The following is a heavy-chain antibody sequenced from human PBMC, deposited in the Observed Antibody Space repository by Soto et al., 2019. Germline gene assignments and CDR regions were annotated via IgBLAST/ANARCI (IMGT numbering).Heavy chain of an antibody. J-gene: IGHJ6*02. Sequence: SQTLSLTCVISGDSVSSNSAAWSWIRQSPSRGLEWLGRTFYRSKWYNDYAVSVKGRITINPDTSKNQFSLQLNSVTPEDTAVYYCAKEGGNHYYYYAMDVWGQGTTVTVSS. CDR3: AKEGGNHYYYYAMDV. D-gene: IGHD1-26*01. V-gene: IGHV6-1*01. CDR1: GDSVSSNSAA. CDR2: TFYRSKWYN.